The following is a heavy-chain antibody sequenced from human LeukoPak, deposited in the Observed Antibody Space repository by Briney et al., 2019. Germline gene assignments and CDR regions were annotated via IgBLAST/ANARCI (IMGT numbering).Heavy chain of an antibody. D-gene: IGHD3-22*01. J-gene: IGHJ4*02. CDR2: ISGSGGST. V-gene: IGHV3-23*01. CDR1: GFTFSSYA. CDR3: AKGRYDSSGYCFDY. Sequence: GGSLRLSCAAAGFTFSSYAMSWVRQAPGKGLEWVSAISGSGGSTYYADSVKGRFTISRDNSKNTLYLQMNSLRAEDTAVYYCAKGRYDSSGYCFDYWGQGTLVTVSS.